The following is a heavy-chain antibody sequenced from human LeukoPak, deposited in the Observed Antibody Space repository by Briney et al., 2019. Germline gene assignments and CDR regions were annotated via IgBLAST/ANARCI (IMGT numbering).Heavy chain of an antibody. J-gene: IGHJ4*02. CDR1: GGSFSGYY. CDR3: ATQNYYDSSGSTN. CDR2: INHSGST. Sequence: SETLSLTCAVYGGSFSGYYWSWTRQPPGRGLEWIGEINHSGSTNYNPSLKSRVTISVDTSKNQFSLKLSSVTAADTAVYYCATQNYYDSSGSTNWGQGTLLTVSS. D-gene: IGHD3-22*01. V-gene: IGHV4-34*01.